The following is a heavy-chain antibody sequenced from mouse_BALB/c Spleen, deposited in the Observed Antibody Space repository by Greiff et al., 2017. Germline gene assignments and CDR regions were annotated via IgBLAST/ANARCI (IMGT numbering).Heavy chain of an antibody. CDR2: IWSDGST. Sequence: VMLVESGPDLVAPSQSLSITCTVSGFSLTSYGVHWVRQPPGKGLEWLVVIWSDGSTTYNSALKSRLSISKDNSKSQVFLKMNSLQTDDTAMYYCARQKVRPYYYAMDYWGQGTSVTVSS. J-gene: IGHJ4*01. CDR1: GFSLTSYG. CDR3: ARQKVRPYYYAMDY. V-gene: IGHV2-6-2*01. D-gene: IGHD2-14*01.